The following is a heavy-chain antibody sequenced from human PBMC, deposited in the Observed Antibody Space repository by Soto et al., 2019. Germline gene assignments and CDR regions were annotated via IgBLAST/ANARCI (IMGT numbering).Heavy chain of an antibody. J-gene: IGHJ6*02. Sequence: QVQLQESGPGLVKPSGTLSLTCAVSGGSISSSNWWSWVRQPPGKGLEWIGEIYHSGSTNYNPSLKSRVTISVDKSKNQFSLKLSSVTAADTAVYYCARGVYYGSEREAYYYYGMDVWGQGTTVTVSS. CDR3: ARGVYYGSEREAYYYYGMDV. CDR1: GGSISSSNW. V-gene: IGHV4-4*02. D-gene: IGHD3-10*01. CDR2: IYHSGST.